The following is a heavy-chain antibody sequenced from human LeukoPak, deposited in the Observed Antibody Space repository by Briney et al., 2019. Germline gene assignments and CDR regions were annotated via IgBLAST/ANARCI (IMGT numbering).Heavy chain of an antibody. CDR2: VSGSGGST. Sequence: GSLRLSCAASGFSFSNYAMSWVRQAPGTGLEWVSGVSGSGGSTYYADSVKGRFTISRDNFKNTLYLQTNSLRVDDTAVYYCAKVAYGYGYFDYWGQGTLVTVSS. V-gene: IGHV3-23*01. CDR3: AKVAYGYGYFDY. D-gene: IGHD5-18*01. J-gene: IGHJ4*02. CDR1: GFSFSNYA.